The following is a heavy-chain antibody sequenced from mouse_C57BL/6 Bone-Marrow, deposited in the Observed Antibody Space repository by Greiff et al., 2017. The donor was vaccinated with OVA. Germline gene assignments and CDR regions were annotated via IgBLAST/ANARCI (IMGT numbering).Heavy chain of an antibody. J-gene: IGHJ2*01. CDR1: GYTFTSYW. Sequence: QVHLKQSGAELVKPGASVKMSCKASGYTFTSYWITWVKQRPGQGLEWIGDIYPGSGSTNYNVKFKSKATLTVDTSSSTAYMQLSSLTSEDSAVYYCARSTYYYGSSFYWGQGTTLTVSS. CDR3: ARSTYYYGSSFY. D-gene: IGHD1-1*01. CDR2: IYPGSGST. V-gene: IGHV1-55*01.